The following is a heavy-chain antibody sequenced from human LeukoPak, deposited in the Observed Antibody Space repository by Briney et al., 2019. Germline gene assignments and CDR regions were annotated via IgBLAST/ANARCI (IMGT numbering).Heavy chain of an antibody. J-gene: IGHJ6*03. D-gene: IGHD6-19*01. CDR2: FDPEDGET. Sequence: ASVKVSCKVSGYTLTELSMHWVRQAPGKGLEWMGGFDPEDGETIYAQKFQGRVTMTEDTSTDTAYMELSSLRSEDTAVYYCASKTGYSSGRYIGYYYYYMDVWGKGTTVTVSS. CDR1: GYTLTELS. CDR3: ASKTGYSSGRYIGYYYYYMDV. V-gene: IGHV1-24*01.